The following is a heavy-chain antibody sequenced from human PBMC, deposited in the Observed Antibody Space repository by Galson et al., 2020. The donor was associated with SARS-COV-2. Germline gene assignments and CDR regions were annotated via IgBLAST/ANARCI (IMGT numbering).Heavy chain of an antibody. J-gene: IGHJ4*02. D-gene: IGHD3-22*01. CDR2: ISYDGSNK. Sequence: GEYLKISCEASGFTFSSYAMHWVRQAPGKGLEWVAVISYDGSNKYYADSVKGRFTISRDNSKNTLYLQMNSLRAEDTAVYYCARGHYYDSSGYYPFDYWGQGTLVTVSS. CDR3: ARGHYYDSSGYYPFDY. V-gene: IGHV3-30*04. CDR1: GFTFSSYA.